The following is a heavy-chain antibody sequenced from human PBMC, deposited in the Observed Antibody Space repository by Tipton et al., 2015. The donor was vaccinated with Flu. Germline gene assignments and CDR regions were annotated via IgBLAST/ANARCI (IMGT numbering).Heavy chain of an antibody. D-gene: IGHD4-11*01. J-gene: IGHJ5*02. CDR2: ICPGSP. V-gene: IGHV4-38-2*01. CDR1: GYSIRSAYY. Sequence: TLSLTCSVSGYSIRSAYYWGWVRQPPGKGLEWIGNICPGSPYYNPSLRSRVTMSVARSKDQFSLRLTSVTAADTAVYFCARRDFSNYVSEPKNWFDPWGQGTLVTVSS. CDR3: ARRDFSNYVSEPKNWFDP.